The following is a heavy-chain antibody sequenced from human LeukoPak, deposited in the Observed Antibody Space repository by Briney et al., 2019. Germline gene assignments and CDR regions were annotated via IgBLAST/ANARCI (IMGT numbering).Heavy chain of an antibody. J-gene: IGHJ4*02. D-gene: IGHD6-19*01. CDR1: GFTFGDYA. CDR2: IRSKGYGGAT. V-gene: IGHV3-49*04. Sequence: GGSLRLSCTASGFTFGDYAMTWVRQAPGKGLEWVGFIRSKGYGGATEYAASVKGRFTVSRDDSKSIAYLQMNSLKTEDTAVYYCTRAKYSSGLTFDYWGQGTLVTVSS. CDR3: TRAKYSSGLTFDY.